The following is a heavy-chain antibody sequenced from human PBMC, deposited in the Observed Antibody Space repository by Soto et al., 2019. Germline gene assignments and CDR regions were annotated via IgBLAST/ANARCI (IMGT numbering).Heavy chain of an antibody. J-gene: IGHJ5*02. Sequence: GASVKVSCKASGYTFTSYGISWVRQAPGQGLEWMGWISAYNGNTNYAQKLQGRVTMTTDTSTSTAYMELRSLRSDDTAVYYCARARTYYDFWSGYGVNWFDPWGQGTLVTVS. V-gene: IGHV1-18*04. CDR2: ISAYNGNT. CDR1: GYTFTSYG. CDR3: ARARTYYDFWSGYGVNWFDP. D-gene: IGHD3-3*01.